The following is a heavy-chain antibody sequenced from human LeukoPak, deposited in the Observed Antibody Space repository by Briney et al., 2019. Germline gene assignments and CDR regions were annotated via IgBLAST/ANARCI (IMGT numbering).Heavy chain of an antibody. J-gene: IGHJ6*02. Sequence: GGSLSLSCTASGFTFRTYWMHWVRQTPGKGLVWVSHINSDGSITSYADSVKGRFTISRDNAKNTLYLQMNSLRGDDTADYYCARDDVDMANAVWGQGTTVTVSS. D-gene: IGHD5-12*01. V-gene: IGHV3-74*01. CDR3: ARDDVDMANAV. CDR1: GFTFRTYW. CDR2: INSDGSIT.